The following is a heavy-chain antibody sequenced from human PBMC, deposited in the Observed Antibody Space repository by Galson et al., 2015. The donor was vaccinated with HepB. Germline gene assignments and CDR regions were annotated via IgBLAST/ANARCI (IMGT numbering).Heavy chain of an antibody. Sequence: SLRLSCAASGFTFSDYTMTWVRQAPGKGLEWVSSVSGSGGSTSYADSVTGRFTISRDNSKDTLYLQMNSLRAEDTAVYYCAKAVASSARSGSLYFDYWGQGALVTVSS. CDR3: AKAVASSARSGSLYFDY. V-gene: IGHV3-23*01. J-gene: IGHJ4*02. CDR1: GFTFSDYT. D-gene: IGHD3-10*01. CDR2: VSGSGGST.